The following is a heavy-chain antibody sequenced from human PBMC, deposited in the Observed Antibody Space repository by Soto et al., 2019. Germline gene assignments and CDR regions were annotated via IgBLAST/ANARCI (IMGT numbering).Heavy chain of an antibody. V-gene: IGHV3-72*01. Sequence: PGGSLRLSCAVSGFIFSDHYMDWVRQAPGKGLEWVARSRNKINAYTTEYAASVKGRFTISRDDSKKSLYLEMNSLNTEDTAVYYCVSLRLSDGWSPFVYSCPGTLVTV. D-gene: IGHD6-19*01. J-gene: IGHJ4*02. CDR2: SRNKINAYTT. CDR1: GFIFSDHY. CDR3: VSLRLSDGWSPFVY.